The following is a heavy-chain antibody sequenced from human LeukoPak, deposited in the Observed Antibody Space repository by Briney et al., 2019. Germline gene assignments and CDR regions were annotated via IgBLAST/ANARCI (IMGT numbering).Heavy chain of an antibody. CDR1: GGSISSSF. J-gene: IGHJ4*02. V-gene: IGHV4-4*09. D-gene: IGHD1-26*01. Sequence: PSETPSLTCTVSGGSISSSFWSWIRQAPGGGLEWIGYIYSSGNTTYNPSLKSRVTMSVDTSKNQFSLKLTSMSVADTAVYFCARVLDGIRFDYWGQGALVTVSS. CDR2: IYSSGNT. CDR3: ARVLDGIRFDY.